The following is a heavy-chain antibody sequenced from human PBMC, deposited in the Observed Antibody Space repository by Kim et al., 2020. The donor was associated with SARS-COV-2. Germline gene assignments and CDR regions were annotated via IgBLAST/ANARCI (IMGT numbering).Heavy chain of an antibody. J-gene: IGHJ4*02. CDR2: ISSSSSYI. D-gene: IGHD6-19*01. CDR1: GFTFSSYS. Sequence: GGSLRLSCAASGFTFSSYSMNWVRQAPGKGLEWVSSISSSSSYIYYADSVKGRFTISRDNAKNSLYLQMNSLRAEDTAVYYCARGVYSSGWYRYYFDYWGQGTLVTVSS. CDR3: ARGVYSSGWYRYYFDY. V-gene: IGHV3-21*01.